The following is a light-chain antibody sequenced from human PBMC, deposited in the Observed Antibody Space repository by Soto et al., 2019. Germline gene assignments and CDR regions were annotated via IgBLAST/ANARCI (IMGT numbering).Light chain of an antibody. J-gene: IGLJ2*01. CDR1: TSDVGGSNY. Sequence: QSALTQPASVSGSPGQSITISCTGTTSDVGGSNYVSWYQQHPGRAPKLIIYEVSDRPSGISDRFSGSKSGNTASLTISGLQAEDEADYYCSSYAGSRVLVLGGGTKLTVL. CDR2: EVS. CDR3: SSYAGSRVLV. V-gene: IGLV2-14*01.